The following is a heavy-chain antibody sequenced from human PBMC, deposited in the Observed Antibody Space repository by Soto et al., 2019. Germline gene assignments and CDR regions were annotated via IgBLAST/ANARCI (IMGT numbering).Heavy chain of an antibody. Sequence: ESLKISCKCSGYSFTSYWIGWVRQMPGKGLEWMGIIYPGDSDTRYSPSFQGQVTISADKSISTAYLQWSSLKASDTAMYYCARPVRELRNAFDIWGQGTMVTVSS. CDR2: IYPGDSDT. CDR1: GYSFTSYW. V-gene: IGHV5-51*01. J-gene: IGHJ3*02. CDR3: ARPVRELRNAFDI. D-gene: IGHD1-26*01.